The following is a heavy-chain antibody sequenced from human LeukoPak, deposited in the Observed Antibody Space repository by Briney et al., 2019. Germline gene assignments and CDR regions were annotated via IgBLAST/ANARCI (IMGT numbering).Heavy chain of an antibody. CDR1: GFTFRNYE. D-gene: IGHD5-12*01. Sequence: GRSLRLSCEASGFTFRNYEFNWVRQSPGKGLEWVSYISSSAVTKKYADSVRGRFTISRDNAKNSLYLDMTSLRAEDTAVYYCAREYGYDSYFDFWGQGVLVSVSS. CDR2: ISSSAVTK. CDR3: AREYGYDSYFDF. J-gene: IGHJ4*02. V-gene: IGHV3-48*03.